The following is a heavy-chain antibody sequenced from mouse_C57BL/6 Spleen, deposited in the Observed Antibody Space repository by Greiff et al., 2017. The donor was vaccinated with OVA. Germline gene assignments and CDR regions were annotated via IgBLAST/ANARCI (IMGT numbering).Heavy chain of an antibody. CDR3: ARSNKFYFDY. D-gene: IGHD2-5*01. Sequence: VKLVESGGGLVQPGGSLSLSCAASGFTFTDYYMSWVRQPPGKALEWLGFIRNKANGYTTEYSASVKGRFTISRDNSQSILYLQMNALRAEDSATYYCARSNKFYFDYWGQGTTLTVSS. CDR2: IRNKANGYTT. V-gene: IGHV7-3*01. CDR1: GFTFTDYY. J-gene: IGHJ2*01.